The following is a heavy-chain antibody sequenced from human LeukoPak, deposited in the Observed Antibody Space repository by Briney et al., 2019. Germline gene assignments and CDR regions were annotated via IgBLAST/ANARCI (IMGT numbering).Heavy chain of an antibody. J-gene: IGHJ4*02. CDR2: ISCEGCNK. CDR1: GFTFSSYG. CDR3: AKAMTAVTTPSTADDY. Sequence: PGRSLRLSCAASGFTFSSYGMHWVRQAPGKGLEWVAVISCEGCNKYYADSVKGRFTISRENSKNTLYLKMNSLRAEDTAVYYCAKAMTAVTTPSTADDYWGQGTLVTVSS. D-gene: IGHD4-17*01. V-gene: IGHV3-30*18.